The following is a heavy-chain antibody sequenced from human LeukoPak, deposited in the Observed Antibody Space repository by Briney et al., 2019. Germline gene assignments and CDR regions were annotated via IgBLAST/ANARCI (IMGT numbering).Heavy chain of an antibody. Sequence: GGSLGLFCAVSRFTYNSYSERWVRQAPGKGLEGVLAISGSGGSTYYADSVKGRFTIFRDNSKNTLYLQMNSLRAEDTAVYYCAKDRGGSESYYITDAFDIWGQGTMVTVSS. V-gene: IGHV3-23*01. D-gene: IGHD3-10*01. CDR1: RFTYNSYS. CDR3: AKDRGGSESYYITDAFDI. CDR2: ISGSGGST. J-gene: IGHJ3*02.